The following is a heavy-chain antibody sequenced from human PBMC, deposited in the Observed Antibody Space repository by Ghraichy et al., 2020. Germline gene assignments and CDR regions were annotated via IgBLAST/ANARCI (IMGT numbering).Heavy chain of an antibody. Sequence: SETLSLTCTVSGGSISSNDDYWGWIRQPPGKGLEWIGSIFYNGNVYYNPSLKSRVTISVDTSKNQFYLKLSSVTAADTAVYYCARHHWRGNDAFDIWGQGTLVTVSS. V-gene: IGHV4-39*01. CDR1: GGSISSNDDY. CDR3: ARHHWRGNDAFDI. D-gene: IGHD3-16*01. J-gene: IGHJ3*02. CDR2: IFYNGNV.